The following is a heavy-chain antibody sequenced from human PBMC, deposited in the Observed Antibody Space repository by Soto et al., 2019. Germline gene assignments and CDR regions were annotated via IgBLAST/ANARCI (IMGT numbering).Heavy chain of an antibody. D-gene: IGHD2-15*01. J-gene: IGHJ5*02. CDR3: AKAQGRGIVVVVAAPNWFDP. CDR2: ISGSGGST. V-gene: IGHV3-23*01. Sequence: PGGSLRLSCAASGFTFSSYAMSWVRQAPGKGLEWVSAISGSGGSTYYADSVKGRFTISRDNSKNTLYLQMNSLRAEDTAVYYCAKAQGRGIVVVVAAPNWFDPWGQGTLVTVSS. CDR1: GFTFSSYA.